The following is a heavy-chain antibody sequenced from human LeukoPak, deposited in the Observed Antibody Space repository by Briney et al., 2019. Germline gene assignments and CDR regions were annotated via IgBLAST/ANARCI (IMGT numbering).Heavy chain of an antibody. CDR2: IYPNSGGT. D-gene: IGHD3-9*01. Sequence: ASVKVSCKASGYAFTCYNMHWVRQAPGQGLEWMGWIYPNSGGTNYAQKFQGRVTMTRDMSISTAYMELSRLTSDDTAVYYCARWFTFTSGDYDILTSSYHRGMDVWGQGTTVTVSS. V-gene: IGHV1-2*02. CDR3: ARWFTFTSGDYDILTSSYHRGMDV. J-gene: IGHJ6*02. CDR1: GYAFTCYN.